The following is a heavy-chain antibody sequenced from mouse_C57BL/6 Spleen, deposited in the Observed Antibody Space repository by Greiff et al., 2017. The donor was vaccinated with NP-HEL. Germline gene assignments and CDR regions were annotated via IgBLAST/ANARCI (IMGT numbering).Heavy chain of an antibody. V-gene: IGHV1-82*01. CDR3: ARFFYYGYLDY. J-gene: IGHJ4*01. CDR2: IYPGDGDT. CDR1: GYAFSSSW. D-gene: IGHD2-2*01. Sequence: VQLQQSGPELVKPGASVKISCKASGYAFSSSWMNWVKQRPGKGLEWIGRIYPGDGDTNYNGKFKGKATLTADKSSSTAYMQLSSLTSEDSAVYFCARFFYYGYLDYWGQGTSVTVSS.